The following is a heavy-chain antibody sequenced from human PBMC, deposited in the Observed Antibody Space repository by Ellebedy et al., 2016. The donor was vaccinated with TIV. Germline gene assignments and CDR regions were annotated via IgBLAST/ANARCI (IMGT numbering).Heavy chain of an antibody. J-gene: IGHJ4*02. D-gene: IGHD3/OR15-3a*01. CDR1: GFIFSNYV. V-gene: IGHV3-23*01. CDR2: MAEYDGRT. Sequence: GESLKISCAASGFIFSNYVMAWVRQVPGKVLEWVSAMAEYDGRTFYADSVRGRFTISRDNSVNTLFLHLHSLRAEDTAIYYCTNRAEDWGFFDYWGQGARVTVSS. CDR3: TNRAEDWGFFDY.